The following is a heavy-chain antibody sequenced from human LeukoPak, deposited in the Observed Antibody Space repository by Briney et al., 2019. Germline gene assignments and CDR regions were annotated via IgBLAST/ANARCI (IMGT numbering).Heavy chain of an antibody. Sequence: SETLSLTCTVSGGSISSYYWSWIRQPPGKGLEWIGYISYSGSTNYNPSLKSRVTLSLDTSKNQFSLKLSSVTAADTAVYYCAGHHPRNTVDFWGQGTLVTVSS. J-gene: IGHJ4*02. CDR2: ISYSGST. D-gene: IGHD2/OR15-2a*01. CDR3: AGHHPRNTVDF. V-gene: IGHV4-59*08. CDR1: GGSISSYY.